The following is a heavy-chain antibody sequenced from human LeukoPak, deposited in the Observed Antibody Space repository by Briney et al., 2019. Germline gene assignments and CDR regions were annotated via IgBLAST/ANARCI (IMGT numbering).Heavy chain of an antibody. CDR2: INPNNGDT. CDR1: GYTFTGYY. V-gene: IGHV1-2*02. J-gene: IGHJ5*02. Sequence: ASVKVSCKASGYTFTGYYMHWVRQAPGQGLEWMGWINPNNGDTKYLQKFQGRVTMTRDTSISTAYMEVSRLRSDDTAVYYCARKHDILTGDDNWFDPWGQGTLVTVSS. D-gene: IGHD3-9*01. CDR3: ARKHDILTGDDNWFDP.